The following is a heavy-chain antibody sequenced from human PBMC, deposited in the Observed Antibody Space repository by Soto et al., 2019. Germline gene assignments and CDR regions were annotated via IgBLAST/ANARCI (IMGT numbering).Heavy chain of an antibody. CDR1: GVSISSSSYY. V-gene: IGHV4-39*07. J-gene: IGHJ3*02. Sequence: PSETLSLTCTVSGVSISSSSYYWGWIRQPPGKGLEWIGSIYYSGSTYYNPSLKSRVTISVDTSKNQFSLKLSSVTAADTAVYYCARSRGDNWNDGYDAFDIWGQGTMVTVSS. CDR3: ARSRGDNWNDGYDAFDI. CDR2: IYYSGST. D-gene: IGHD1-20*01.